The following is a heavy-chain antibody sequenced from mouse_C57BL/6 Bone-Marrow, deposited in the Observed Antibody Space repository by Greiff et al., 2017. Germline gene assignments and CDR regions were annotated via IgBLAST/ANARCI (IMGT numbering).Heavy chain of an antibody. Sequence: EVKLVESGGDLVKPGGSLKLSCAASGFTFSSYGMSWVRQTPDKRLEWVATISSGGSYTYYPDSVKGRFTISRDNAKNTLYLQMSSLKSEDTAMYFCVRVFAHWGQGTLGTVSA. CDR1: GFTFSSYG. J-gene: IGHJ3*01. CDR3: VRVFAH. V-gene: IGHV5-6*01. CDR2: ISSGGSYT.